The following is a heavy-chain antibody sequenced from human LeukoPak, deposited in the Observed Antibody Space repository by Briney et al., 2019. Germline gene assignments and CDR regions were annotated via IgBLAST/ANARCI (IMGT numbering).Heavy chain of an antibody. J-gene: IGHJ4*02. CDR2: VKNDGSFI. D-gene: IGHD1-26*01. CDR3: ARQSLGASGLDY. Sequence: GGSLRLSCAVSGFTFSAYEMHWVRQAPGKGLDWVAVVKNDGSFISYAASVKGRFTISRDNSKNTVVLQMNSLSVADTAIYYCARQSLGASGLDYWGQGMLVTVSS. V-gene: IGHV3-30*03. CDR1: GFTFSAYE.